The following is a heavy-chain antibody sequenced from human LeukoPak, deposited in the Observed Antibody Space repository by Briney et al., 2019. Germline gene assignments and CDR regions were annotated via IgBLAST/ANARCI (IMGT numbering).Heavy chain of an antibody. D-gene: IGHD2-2*02. V-gene: IGHV4-31*03. J-gene: IGHJ4*02. CDR2: IYYSGST. CDR3: ARGDEEPHCSSTSCYSTIFDY. Sequence: PSQTLSLTCTVSGGPISSGGYYWSWIRQHPGKGLEWIGYIYYSGSTYYNPSLKSRVTISVDTSKNQFSLKLSSVTAADTAVYYCARGDEEPHCSSTSCYSTIFDYWGQGTLVTVSS. CDR1: GGPISSGGYY.